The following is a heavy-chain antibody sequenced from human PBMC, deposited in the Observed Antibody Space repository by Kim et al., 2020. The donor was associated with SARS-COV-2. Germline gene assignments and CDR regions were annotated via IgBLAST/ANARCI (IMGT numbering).Heavy chain of an antibody. V-gene: IGHV2-5*02. D-gene: IGHD2-8*01. J-gene: IGHJ6*02. CDR2: IYWDDDK. CDR1: GFSLSTSGVG. CDR3: ARSLGYCTNGVCTSYGMDV. Sequence: SGPTLVNPTHTLTLTCTFSGFSLSTSGVGVGWIRQPPGKALEWLALIYWDDDKRYSPSLKSRLTITKDTSKNQVVLTMTNMDPVDTATYYCARSLGYCTNGVCTSYGMDVWGQGTTVTVSS.